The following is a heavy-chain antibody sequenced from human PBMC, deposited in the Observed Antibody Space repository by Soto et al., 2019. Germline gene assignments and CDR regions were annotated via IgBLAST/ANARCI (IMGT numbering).Heavy chain of an antibody. D-gene: IGHD3-9*01. CDR2: IYYSGST. V-gene: IGHV4-39*01. J-gene: IGHJ4*02. CDR1: GGSISSSSAYY. Sequence: SETLSLTCTVYGGSISSSSAYYWGWIRQPPGKGLEWIGNIYYSGSTYYDPSLKSRVTIFVDTSKNQFSLKLSSVTAADTAVYYCARHPPIRYYDILTGYSAKGYFDYWGQGTLVTVSS. CDR3: ARHPPIRYYDILTGYSAKGYFDY.